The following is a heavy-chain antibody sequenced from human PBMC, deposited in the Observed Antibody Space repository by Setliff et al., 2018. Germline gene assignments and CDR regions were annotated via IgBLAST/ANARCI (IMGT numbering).Heavy chain of an antibody. J-gene: IGHJ6*03. D-gene: IGHD3-10*01. CDR3: ARHKSNGSGSYPSLYMDV. V-gene: IGHV4-39*01. CDR2: VYSSGST. CDR1: GASISSPTYS. Sequence: PSETLSLTCTVSGASISSPTYSWGWIRQPPGKGLEWVGTVYSSGSTYYNTSLRGRISISVKLSSVTAADTAVYYCARHKSNGSGSYPSLYMDVWGKGIMVTVSS.